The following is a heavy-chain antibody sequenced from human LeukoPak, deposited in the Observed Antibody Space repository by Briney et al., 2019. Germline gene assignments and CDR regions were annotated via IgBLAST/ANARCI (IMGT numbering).Heavy chain of an antibody. CDR1: GFTFSSYS. J-gene: IGHJ5*02. CDR2: ISASSNII. Sequence: GGSLRLSCAASGFTFSSYSMNWVRQAPGKGLEWVSYISASSNIIYYADSVKGRFTISRDDAKNSLYLQMNSLRAEDTAVYYCAKALVTYSSSWVDPWGQGTLVTVSS. V-gene: IGHV3-48*01. D-gene: IGHD6-13*01. CDR3: AKALVTYSSSWVDP.